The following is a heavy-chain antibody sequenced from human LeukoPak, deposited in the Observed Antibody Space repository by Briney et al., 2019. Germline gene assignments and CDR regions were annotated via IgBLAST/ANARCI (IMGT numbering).Heavy chain of an antibody. CDR2: ISGSGGST. V-gene: IGHV3-23*01. D-gene: IGHD2-8*01. CDR3: AGRSCSDGVCPFDF. J-gene: IGHJ4*02. Sequence: GGSLRLSCAASGFTFSSYAMSWVRQAPGKGLEWVSAISGSGGSTYYADSVKGRFTISRDNAKNSLYLQMNSLRAEDTAIYYCAGRSCSDGVCPFDFWDQGTLVTVSS. CDR1: GFTFSSYA.